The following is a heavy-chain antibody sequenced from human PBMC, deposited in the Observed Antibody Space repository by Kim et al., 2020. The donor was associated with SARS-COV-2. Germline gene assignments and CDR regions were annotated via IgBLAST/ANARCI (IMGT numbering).Heavy chain of an antibody. D-gene: IGHD5-18*01. J-gene: IGHJ4*02. CDR3: ARDDTAMLTGFDY. Sequence: GGSRRLSCAASGFTFSSYEMNWVRQAPGKGLEWVSYISSSGSTIYYADSVKGRFTISRDNAKNSLYLQMNSLRAEDTAVYYCARDDTAMLTGFDYWGQGTLVTVSS. V-gene: IGHV3-48*03. CDR2: ISSSGSTI. CDR1: GFTFSSYE.